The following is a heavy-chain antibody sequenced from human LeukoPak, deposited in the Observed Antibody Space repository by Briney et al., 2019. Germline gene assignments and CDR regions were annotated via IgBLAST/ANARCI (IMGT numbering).Heavy chain of an antibody. Sequence: GASVKVSCKASGYTFTSYGISWVRQAPGQGLEWMGWISAYNGNTNYAQKLQGRVTMTTDTSTSTAYMELRSLRSDDTAVYYCARAAPPSQLYYYYGMDVWGQGTTVTVSS. CDR1: GYTFTSYG. CDR2: ISAYNGNT. CDR3: ARAAPPSQLYYYYGMDV. J-gene: IGHJ6*02. V-gene: IGHV1-18*01. D-gene: IGHD6-6*01.